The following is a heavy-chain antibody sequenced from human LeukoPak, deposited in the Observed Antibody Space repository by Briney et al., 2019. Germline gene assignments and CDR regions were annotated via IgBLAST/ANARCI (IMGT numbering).Heavy chain of an antibody. CDR2: IYSTGDT. CDR3: AVIGGTTDYYIDY. J-gene: IGHJ4*02. D-gene: IGHD2/OR15-2a*01. Sequence: PSETLSLTCTVSGASINNYYWSWVRQPPLKGLEWIGYIYSTGDTSYNPSLESRVSISMDTSKNHFSLEITSVTAADTAVYYCAVIGGTTDYYIDYWGQGTLVTVSS. V-gene: IGHV4-59*01. CDR1: GASINNYY.